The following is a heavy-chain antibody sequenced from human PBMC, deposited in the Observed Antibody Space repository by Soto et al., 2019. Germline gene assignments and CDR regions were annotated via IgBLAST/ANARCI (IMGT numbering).Heavy chain of an antibody. Sequence: SETLSLTCAVSGGSISSGGYYWGWIRQPPGKGLEWIGSIYYSGSIDYNPSLKSRVTISVDTSKNQFSLKLSSVTAAETAVYYCARQSSGWYNWFDPWGQGTLVTVSS. D-gene: IGHD6-19*01. CDR1: GGSISSGGYY. J-gene: IGHJ5*02. CDR3: ARQSSGWYNWFDP. CDR2: IYYSGSI. V-gene: IGHV4-39*01.